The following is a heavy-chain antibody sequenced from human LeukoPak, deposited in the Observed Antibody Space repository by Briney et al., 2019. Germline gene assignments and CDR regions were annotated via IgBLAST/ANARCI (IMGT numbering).Heavy chain of an antibody. CDR3: ARKVDTAMALNWFDP. CDR2: IYYCGST. V-gene: IGHV4-59*01. J-gene: IGHJ5*02. D-gene: IGHD5-18*01. CDR1: GGSISSYY. Sequence: SETLSLTCTVSGGSISSYYWSWIRQPPGEGLEWRGYIYYCGSTNYNPSLKRRVTISVDTYKNRFFLKLSSVAAADTAVYYCARKVDTAMALNWFDPWGQGTLVTVSS.